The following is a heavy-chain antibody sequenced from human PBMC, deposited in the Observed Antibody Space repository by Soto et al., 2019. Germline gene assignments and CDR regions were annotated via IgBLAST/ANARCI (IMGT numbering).Heavy chain of an antibody. J-gene: IGHJ4*02. CDR2: IYYSGSA. V-gene: IGHV4-30-4*01. CDR1: GGSISSGDYY. CDR3: ARDILYRLDY. D-gene: IGHD3-9*01. Sequence: SETLSLTCTVSGGSISSGDYYWSWIRQPPGKGLEWIGHIYYSGSAYYNPSLKSRVTISVDTSKNQFSLKLSSVTAADTAVYYCARDILYRLDYWGQGIQVTVSS.